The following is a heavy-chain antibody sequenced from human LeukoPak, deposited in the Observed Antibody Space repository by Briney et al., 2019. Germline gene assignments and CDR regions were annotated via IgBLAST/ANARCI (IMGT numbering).Heavy chain of an antibody. CDR2: IGWNSGSI. Sequence: SLRLSCAASGFTFDDYAMQCVRQAPGKGLVCVSGIGWNSGSIGYADSVKGRFTISRDNAKNSLYLQMNSLRAEDTALYYCAKDDKWAPSMYCSSTSCYGLYGMDVWGQGTTVTVSS. CDR3: AKDDKWAPSMYCSSTSCYGLYGMDV. J-gene: IGHJ6*02. D-gene: IGHD2-2*01. CDR1: GFTFDDYA. V-gene: IGHV3-9*01.